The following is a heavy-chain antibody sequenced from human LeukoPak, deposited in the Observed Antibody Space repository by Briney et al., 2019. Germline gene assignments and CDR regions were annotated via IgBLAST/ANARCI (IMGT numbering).Heavy chain of an antibody. Sequence: PGGSLRLSCAASGFTFSNAWMSWVRQAPGKGLEWVGRIKSKTDGGTTDYAAPVKGRFTISRDDSKNTLYLQMNSLKTEDTAVYYCTTDRVVYSGYVSPVDYWGQGTPVTVSS. CDR1: GFTFSNAW. V-gene: IGHV3-15*01. CDR2: IKSKTDGGTT. CDR3: TTDRVVYSGYVSPVDY. J-gene: IGHJ4*02. D-gene: IGHD5-12*01.